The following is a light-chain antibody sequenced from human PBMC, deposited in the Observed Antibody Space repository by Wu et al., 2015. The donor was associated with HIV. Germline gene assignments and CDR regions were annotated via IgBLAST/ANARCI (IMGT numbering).Light chain of an antibody. Sequence: DIQMTQSPSTLSASVGDRVTITCRASESINSWLAWYQQKPGKGPNLLIYKASTLEGGVPSRFSGSGSGTEFTLTISSLQPDDFATYYCQQYETYPGFGQGTKVEIK. CDR3: QQYETYPG. CDR2: KAS. CDR1: ESINSW. J-gene: IGKJ1*01. V-gene: IGKV1-5*03.